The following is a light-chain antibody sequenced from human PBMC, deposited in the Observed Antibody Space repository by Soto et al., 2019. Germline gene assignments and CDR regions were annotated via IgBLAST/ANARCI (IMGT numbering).Light chain of an antibody. CDR3: SSYTSSSTLFV. CDR1: SSDVDGYNY. V-gene: IGLV2-14*01. J-gene: IGLJ1*01. Sequence: QSVLTQPASVSGSPGQSITISCTGASSDVDGYNYVSWYQQHPGKAPKLMIYDVSNRPSGVSNRFSGSKSGNTASLTTSGLQAEDEADYYCSSYTSSSTLFVFGTGTKVTVL. CDR2: DVS.